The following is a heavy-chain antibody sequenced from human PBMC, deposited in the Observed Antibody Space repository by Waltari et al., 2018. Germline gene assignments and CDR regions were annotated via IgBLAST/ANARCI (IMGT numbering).Heavy chain of an antibody. D-gene: IGHD3-10*01. J-gene: IGHJ4*02. V-gene: IGHV4-39*01. CDR2: IYYSGST. CDR1: GGSISSSSYY. Sequence: QLQLQESGPGLVKPSETLSLTCTVSGGSISSSSYYCGWIRQPPGKGLEWIGSIYYSGSTYYNPSLKSRVTISVDTSKNQFSLKLSSVTAADTAVYYCARHGGFGELTYFFDYWGQGTLVTVSS. CDR3: ARHGGFGELTYFFDY.